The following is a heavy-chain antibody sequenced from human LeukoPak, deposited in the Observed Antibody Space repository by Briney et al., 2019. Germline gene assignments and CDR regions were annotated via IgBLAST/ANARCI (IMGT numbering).Heavy chain of an antibody. CDR1: GYTFTGYY. D-gene: IGHD5-24*01. J-gene: IGHJ5*02. V-gene: IGHV1-2*06. Sequence: ASVKVSCTASGYTFTGYYMHWVRQAPGQGLEWMGRINPNSGGTNYAQKFQGRVTMTRDTSISTAYMELSRLRSDDTAVYYCARRRLTYNWFDPWGQGTLVTVSS. CDR3: ARRRLTYNWFDP. CDR2: INPNSGGT.